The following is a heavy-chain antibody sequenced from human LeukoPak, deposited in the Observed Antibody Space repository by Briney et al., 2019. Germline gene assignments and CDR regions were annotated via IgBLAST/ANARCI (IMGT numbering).Heavy chain of an antibody. CDR1: GGSISSGGYY. CDR3: ARHGRGVGWFDP. D-gene: IGHD5-24*01. V-gene: IGHV4-30-2*01. Sequence: SQTLSLTCTVSGGSISSGGYYWSWIRQPPGKGLEWIGYIYHSGSTYYNPSLKSRVTISVDRSKNQFSLKLSSVTAADTAVYYCARHGRGVGWFDPWGQGTLVTVSS. CDR2: IYHSGST. J-gene: IGHJ5*02.